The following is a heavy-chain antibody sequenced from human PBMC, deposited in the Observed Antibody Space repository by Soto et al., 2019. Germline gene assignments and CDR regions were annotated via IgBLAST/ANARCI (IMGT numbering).Heavy chain of an antibody. CDR1: GGTFSSYT. V-gene: IGHV1-69*08. J-gene: IGHJ4*02. D-gene: IGHD2-2*01. Sequence: QVQLVQSGAEVKKPGSSVKVSCKASGGTFSSYTISWVRQAPGQGLEWMGRIIPILGIANYAQKFQGRVTITADKSTSTAYMEMSSLRAEDTAVYYCARDIGVVPAATPTGAFDYWGQGTLVTVSS. CDR3: ARDIGVVPAATPTGAFDY. CDR2: IIPILGIA.